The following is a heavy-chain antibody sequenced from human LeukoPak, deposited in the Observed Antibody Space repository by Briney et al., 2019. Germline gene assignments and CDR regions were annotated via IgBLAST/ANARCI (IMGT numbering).Heavy chain of an antibody. V-gene: IGHV3-66*01. CDR2: IYSGGST. D-gene: IGHD6-13*01. J-gene: IGHJ6*03. CDR3: ARVSSAAAGYHYYYYYMDV. Sequence: GGSLRLSCAASEFSVGSNYMTWLHQAPGKGLEWVSLIYSGGSTYYADSVKGRFTISRDNSKNTLYLQMNSLRAEDTAVYYCARVSSAAAGYHYYYYYMDVWGKGTTVTISS. CDR1: EFSVGSNY.